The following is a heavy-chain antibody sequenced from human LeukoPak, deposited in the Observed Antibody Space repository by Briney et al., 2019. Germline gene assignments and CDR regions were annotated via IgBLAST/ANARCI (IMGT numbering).Heavy chain of an antibody. J-gene: IGHJ4*02. V-gene: IGHV3-23*01. CDR3: AGGSSSSPGIVRY. D-gene: IGHD6-6*01. CDR2: ISGSGGAT. Sequence: ETLSLTCAVSGGSISSSNWWSWVRPAPGKGLEWVSGISGSGGATYYADSVKGRFTISRDNSKNTLYLQMNSLRAEDTAVYYRAGGSSSSPGIVRYWGQGTLVTVSS. CDR1: GGSISSSN.